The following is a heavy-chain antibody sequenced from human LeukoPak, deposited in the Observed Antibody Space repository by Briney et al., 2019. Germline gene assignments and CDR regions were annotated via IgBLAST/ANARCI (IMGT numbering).Heavy chain of an antibody. D-gene: IGHD6-19*01. Sequence: GESLKISCQASGYTFAKYWIGWVRQMPGKGLEWMGIIYPGDSDTRYSPSFQGQVTISADKSISTAYLQWSSLKASDTAMYYCARVAVVTLIFDYWGQGTLVTVSS. J-gene: IGHJ4*02. CDR3: ARVAVVTLIFDY. V-gene: IGHV5-51*01. CDR2: IYPGDSDT. CDR1: GYTFAKYW.